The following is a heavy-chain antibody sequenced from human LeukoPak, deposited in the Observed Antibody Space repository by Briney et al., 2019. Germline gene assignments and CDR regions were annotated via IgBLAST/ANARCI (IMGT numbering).Heavy chain of an antibody. J-gene: IGHJ4*02. Sequence: GGSLRLSCAASGFTFSSYAMSWVRQAPGKGLEWVSSISSSSSYIYYADSVKGRFTISRDNAKNSLYLQMNSLRAEDTAVYYCARDGEYYDSSGYDYWGQGTLVTVSS. CDR3: ARDGEYYDSSGYDY. CDR1: GFTFSSYA. V-gene: IGHV3-21*01. D-gene: IGHD3-22*01. CDR2: ISSSSSYI.